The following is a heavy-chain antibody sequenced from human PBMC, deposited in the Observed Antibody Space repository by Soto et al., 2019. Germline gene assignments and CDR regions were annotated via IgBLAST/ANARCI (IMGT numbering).Heavy chain of an antibody. V-gene: IGHV3-64D*08. D-gene: IGHD2-15*01. J-gene: IGHJ4*01. CDR2: ITSDGDNT. CDR1: GITFRNCA. CDR3: VKGNKLLRYYSQF. Sequence: PGGSLRLCCSVSGITFRNCAMHWVRQAPGRGLEYVSGITSDGDNTWHADSVKDRFTISRDNSDDTLYLQMSSLRVEDTAKYYCVKGNKLLRYYSQFWGHATFLTLST.